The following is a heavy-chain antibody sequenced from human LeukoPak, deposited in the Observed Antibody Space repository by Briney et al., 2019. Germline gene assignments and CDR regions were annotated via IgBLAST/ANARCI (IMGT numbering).Heavy chain of an antibody. Sequence: GGSLRLSCGASGFTFSSYEMNWVRQAPGKGLEWVSYISSSGSTKYYADSVKGRFTISRDNAKSSMYLQMNSLRAEDTAVYYCARDGGHYDSSGYSFDYWGQGTLVTVSS. CDR1: GFTFSSYE. CDR3: ARDGGHYDSSGYSFDY. CDR2: ISSSGSTK. V-gene: IGHV3-48*03. J-gene: IGHJ4*02. D-gene: IGHD3-22*01.